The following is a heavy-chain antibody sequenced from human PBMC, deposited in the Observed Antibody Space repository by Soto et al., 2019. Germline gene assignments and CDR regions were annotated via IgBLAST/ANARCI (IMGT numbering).Heavy chain of an antibody. V-gene: IGHV3-53*01. J-gene: IGHJ6*02. Sequence: PGGSLRLSCAASGFTVSRNYMSWVRQAPGQVLEWVSVIYSGGSTYCADSVKGRFTISRDNSKNTLYLKMNSLGAEDTAVYYCASIYCSSTSCGNPYYYGMDVWGQGTTVTVSS. D-gene: IGHD2-2*01. CDR1: GFTVSRNY. CDR3: ASIYCSSTSCGNPYYYGMDV. CDR2: IYSGGST.